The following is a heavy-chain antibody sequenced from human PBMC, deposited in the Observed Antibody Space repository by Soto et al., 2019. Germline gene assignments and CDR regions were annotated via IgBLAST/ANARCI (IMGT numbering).Heavy chain of an antibody. J-gene: IGHJ4*02. CDR1: GFTFSSNW. CDR3: ARPTSLGGNPFDY. V-gene: IGHV3-74*01. Sequence: EVQLVESGGGLVQPGGSLRLSCVASGFTFSSNWMHWVRQAQGKGLEWVSRITSDGSSPIYADSVKGRFTISRDNAKTTLYLQMNSLRAEDTAVYYCARPTSLGGNPFDYWGQGTLVTVSS. CDR2: ITSDGSSP. D-gene: IGHD2-15*01.